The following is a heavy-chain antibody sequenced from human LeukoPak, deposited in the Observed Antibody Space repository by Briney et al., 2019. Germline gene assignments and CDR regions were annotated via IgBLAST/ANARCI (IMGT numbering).Heavy chain of an antibody. D-gene: IGHD3-3*01. CDR3: ARDWEDYDFWSGYGYYYYGMDV. Sequence: ASVKVSCKASGGTFSSYAISWVRQAPGQGLEWMGGIIPIFGTANYAQKFQGRVTITADESTSTAYMELSSLRSEDTAVYYCARDWEDYDFWSGYGYYYYGMDVWGQGTTVTVSS. V-gene: IGHV1-69*01. CDR1: GGTFSSYA. J-gene: IGHJ6*02. CDR2: IIPIFGTA.